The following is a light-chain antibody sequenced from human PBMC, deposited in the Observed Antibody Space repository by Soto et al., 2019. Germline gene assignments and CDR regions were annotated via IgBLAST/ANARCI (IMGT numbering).Light chain of an antibody. CDR2: TGS. CDR3: QQTISFPPT. CDR1: QAIDSW. V-gene: IGKV1-12*01. Sequence: DIQMTQSPSSVSASVGDRVTITCRASQAIDSWLAWYQQKPGEAPKLLIFTGSLLHSGVPPRFSGSGSGTDFTLTITSLQAEDSAPYYCQQTISFPPTFGQGTKVDIK. J-gene: IGKJ1*01.